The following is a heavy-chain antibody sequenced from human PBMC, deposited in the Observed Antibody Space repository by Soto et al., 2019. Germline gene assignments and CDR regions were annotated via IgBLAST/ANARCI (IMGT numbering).Heavy chain of an antibody. D-gene: IGHD6-25*01. CDR1: GFTFSSYG. Sequence: PGGSLRLSCAASGFTFSSYGMHWVRQAPGKGLEWVAVISYDGSNKYYADTVKGRFTISRDNSKNTLYLQMNSLRAEDTAVYYCAKEDSSGSDYWGQGTLVTVSS. V-gene: IGHV3-30*18. J-gene: IGHJ4*02. CDR2: ISYDGSNK. CDR3: AKEDSSGSDY.